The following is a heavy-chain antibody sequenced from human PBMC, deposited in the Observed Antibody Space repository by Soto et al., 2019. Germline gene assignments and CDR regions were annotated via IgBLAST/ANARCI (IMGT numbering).Heavy chain of an antibody. CDR2: IWYDGSNK. J-gene: IGHJ4*02. CDR1: GFTFSSYG. D-gene: IGHD2-21*02. Sequence: PGGSLRLSCAASGFTFSSYGMHWVRQAPGKGLEWVAVIWYDGSNKYYADSVKGRFTISRDNSKNTLYLQMNSLRAEDTAVYYCARDPVAYCGGDCRTFDYWGQGTLVTVSS. V-gene: IGHV3-33*01. CDR3: ARDPVAYCGGDCRTFDY.